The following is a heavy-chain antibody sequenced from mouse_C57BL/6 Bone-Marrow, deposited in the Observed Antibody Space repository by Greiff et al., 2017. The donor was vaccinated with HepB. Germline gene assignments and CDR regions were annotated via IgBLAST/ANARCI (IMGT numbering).Heavy chain of an antibody. Sequence: QVQLQQSGAELVRPGASVTLSCKASGYTFTDYEMHWVKQTPVHGLEWIGAIDPETGGTAYNQKFKGKAILTADKSSSTAYMELRSLTSEDSAVYYCTRRDYDGVPFYYYAMDYWGQGTSVTVSS. V-gene: IGHV1-15*01. CDR3: TRRDYDGVPFYYYAMDY. J-gene: IGHJ4*01. D-gene: IGHD2-4*01. CDR1: GYTFTDYE. CDR2: IDPETGGT.